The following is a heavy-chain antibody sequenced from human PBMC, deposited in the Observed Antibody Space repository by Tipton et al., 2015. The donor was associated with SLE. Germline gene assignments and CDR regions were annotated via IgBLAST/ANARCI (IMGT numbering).Heavy chain of an antibody. D-gene: IGHD3-16*01. CDR1: GGSIYSGDYY. V-gene: IGHV4-30-4*08. Sequence: TLSLTCTVSGGSIYSGDYYWSWIRQPPGKGLEWIGYIYYSGSTYYIPSLRSRVTMSVDTSNNQFSLKLSSVTAADTALYYCAREGQHGGAFDVWGQGTMVTVSS. J-gene: IGHJ3*01. CDR3: AREGQHGGAFDV. CDR2: IYYSGST.